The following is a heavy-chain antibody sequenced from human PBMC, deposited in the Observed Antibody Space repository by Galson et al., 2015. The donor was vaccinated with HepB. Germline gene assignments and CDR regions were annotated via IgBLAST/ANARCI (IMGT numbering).Heavy chain of an antibody. CDR3: AILQVYCSSTSCYTDAFDI. CDR1: GFTFSSYA. D-gene: IGHD2-2*02. J-gene: IGHJ3*02. Sequence: FLRLSCAASGFTFSSYAMHWVRQAPGKGLEWVAVISYDGSNKYYADSVKGRFTISRDNSKNTLYLQMNSLRAEDTAVYYCAILQVYCSSTSCYTDAFDIWGQGTMVTVSS. V-gene: IGHV3-30-3*01. CDR2: ISYDGSNK.